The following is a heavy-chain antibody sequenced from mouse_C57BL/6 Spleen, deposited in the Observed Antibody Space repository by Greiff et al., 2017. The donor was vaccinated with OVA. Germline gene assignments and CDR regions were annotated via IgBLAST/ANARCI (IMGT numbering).Heavy chain of an antibody. CDR2: INPNNGGT. CDR1: GYTFTDYN. V-gene: IGHV1-18*01. D-gene: IGHD1-1*01. J-gene: IGHJ2*01. Sequence: EVQLQQSGPELVKPGASVKIPCKASGYTFTDYNMDWVKQSHGKSLEWIGDINPNNGGTIYNQKFKGKATLTVDKSSSTAYMELRSLTSEDTAVYYWARRITTVVATQYYFDYWGQGTTLTVSS. CDR3: ARRITTVVATQYYFDY.